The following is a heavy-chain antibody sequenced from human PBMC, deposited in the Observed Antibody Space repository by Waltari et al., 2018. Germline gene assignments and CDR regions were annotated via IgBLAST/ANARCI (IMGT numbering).Heavy chain of an antibody. CDR1: GFTFQNYE. V-gene: IGHV3-48*03. CDR2: ISSGATTI. J-gene: IGHJ4*02. Sequence: EVQLVESGGNMVQPGGSLRLFCAASGFTFQNYEMNWLRQAPGKGLEWVAYISSGATTIFYTDSVKGRFTISRDNAKNSVYLQMNSLRADDTAIYYCARGEGGANEYWGQGTVVTVSS. D-gene: IGHD1-26*01. CDR3: ARGEGGANEY.